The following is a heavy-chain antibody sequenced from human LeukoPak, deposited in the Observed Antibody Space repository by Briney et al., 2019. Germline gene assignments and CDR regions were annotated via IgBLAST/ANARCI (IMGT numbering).Heavy chain of an antibody. V-gene: IGHV4-30-2*01. D-gene: IGHD6-13*01. Sequence: PSETLSLTCTVSGGSISSGGYYWSWIRQPPGKGLEWIGYIYHSGSTYYNPSLKSRVTISVDRSKDQFSLTLSSVTAADRAVYYXXRGPXGSSPXXXXYYMDVWGKGTTVTVSS. CDR3: XRGPXGSSPXXXXYYMDV. J-gene: IGHJ6*03. CDR1: GGSISSGGYY. CDR2: IYHSGST.